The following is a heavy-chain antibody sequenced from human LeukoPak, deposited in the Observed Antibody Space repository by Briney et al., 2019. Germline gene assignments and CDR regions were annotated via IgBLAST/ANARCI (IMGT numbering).Heavy chain of an antibody. D-gene: IGHD2-2*02. Sequence: SVKVSCKASGGTFSSYAISWVRQAPGQGLEWMGGIIPIFGTANYAQKFQGRVTITADEPTSTAYMELSSLRSEDTAVYYCATLDIVVVPAAITYYGMDVWGQGTTVTVSS. J-gene: IGHJ6*02. CDR3: ATLDIVVVPAAITYYGMDV. CDR1: GGTFSSYA. V-gene: IGHV1-69*01. CDR2: IIPIFGTA.